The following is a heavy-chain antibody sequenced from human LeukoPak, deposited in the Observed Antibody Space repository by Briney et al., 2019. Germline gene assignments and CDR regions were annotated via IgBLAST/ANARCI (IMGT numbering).Heavy chain of an antibody. J-gene: IGHJ6*02. V-gene: IGHV1-18*01. Sequence: GASVKVSCKASGYTFTSYGISWVRQAPGQGLEWMGWISAYNGNTNYAQKLQGRVTMTTDTSTSTAYMELRSLRSDDTAVYYCARGQYSYGVYYYGMDVWGQGTTVTVSS. CDR3: ARGQYSYGVYYYGMDV. CDR2: ISAYNGNT. D-gene: IGHD5-18*01. CDR1: GYTFTSYG.